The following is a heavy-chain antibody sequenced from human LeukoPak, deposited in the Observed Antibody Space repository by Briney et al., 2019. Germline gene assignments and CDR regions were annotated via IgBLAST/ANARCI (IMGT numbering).Heavy chain of an antibody. J-gene: IGHJ3*02. CDR1: GGSISSYY. D-gene: IGHD3-22*01. CDR2: IYYSGST. Sequence: SETLSLTCTVSGGSISSYYWSWIRQPPGKGLEWIGYIYYSGSTNYNPSLKSRVTISVDTSKNQFSLKLSTVTAADTAVYYCATVRYYDSSGYESAFDIWGQGTMVAVSS. CDR3: ATVRYYDSSGYESAFDI. V-gene: IGHV4-59*01.